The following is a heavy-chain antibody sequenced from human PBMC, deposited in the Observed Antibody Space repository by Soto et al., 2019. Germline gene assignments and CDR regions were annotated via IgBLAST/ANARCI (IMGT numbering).Heavy chain of an antibody. V-gene: IGHV1-69*13. D-gene: IGHD2-21*02. Sequence: SVKVSCKASGGTFSSYAISWVRQAPGQGLEWMGGIIPIFGTANYAQKFQGRVTITADESTSTAYMELSSLRSEDTAVYYCARSSYCGGDCYFNWFDPWGQGTLVTVSS. CDR1: GGTFSSYA. CDR3: ARSSYCGGDCYFNWFDP. J-gene: IGHJ5*02. CDR2: IIPIFGTA.